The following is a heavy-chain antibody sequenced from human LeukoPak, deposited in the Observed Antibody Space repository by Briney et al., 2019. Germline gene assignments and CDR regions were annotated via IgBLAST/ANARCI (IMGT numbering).Heavy chain of an antibody. J-gene: IGHJ1*01. V-gene: IGHV3-9*01. D-gene: IGHD2-2*01. CDR2: ISWNSRYV. CDR3: AKETRPRYCSTTSCFPVCFHH. CDR1: GFTFDDYA. Sequence: GRSLRLSCAASGFTFDDYAMHWVRQLPGKGLEWVSGISWNSRYVGYADSVKGRFTISRDNAKNSLYLQMNSLRSEDTALYFCAKETRPRYCSTTSCFPVCFHHWGQGTLVTVSS.